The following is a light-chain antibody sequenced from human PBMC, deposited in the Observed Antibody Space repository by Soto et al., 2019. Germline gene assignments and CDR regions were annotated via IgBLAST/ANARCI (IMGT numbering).Light chain of an antibody. Sequence: QSLLTQPPSVSGAPGQMVTMSCTGSSSNVGAGYDVHWYQLLPGTAPKLLIYCNRNRPSGVPDRFSGSKSGTTASLAITGLQAEDEADYYCQSYDNSLGVCYVFGTGTKLTVL. CDR2: CNR. V-gene: IGLV1-40*01. J-gene: IGLJ1*01. CDR3: QSYDNSLGVCYV. CDR1: SSNVGAGYD.